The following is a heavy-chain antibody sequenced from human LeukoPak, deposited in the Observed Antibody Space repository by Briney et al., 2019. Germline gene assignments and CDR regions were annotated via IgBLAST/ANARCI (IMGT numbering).Heavy chain of an antibody. D-gene: IGHD2-15*01. J-gene: IGHJ6*02. V-gene: IGHV1-69*13. CDR3: AREFVGAAYYYYGMDV. CDR2: IIPIFGTA. CDR1: GGTFSSYA. Sequence: ASVKVSCKASGGTFSSYAISWVRQAPGQGLEWMGGIIPIFGTANYAQKFQGRVTITADESTSTAYMELSSLRSEDTAVYYCAREFVGAAYYYYGMDVWGQGTTVTVSS.